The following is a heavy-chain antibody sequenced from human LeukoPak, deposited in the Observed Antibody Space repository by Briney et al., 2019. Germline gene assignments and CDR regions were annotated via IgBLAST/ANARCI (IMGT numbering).Heavy chain of an antibody. J-gene: IGHJ4*02. CDR2: IYPGDSDT. CDR1: GYDFKNNL. CDR3: ARLGKYFSASHYFDY. D-gene: IGHD3-10*01. Sequence: GESLKISCEGSGYDFKNNLIGGMRQMPGKGLEWMGIIYPGDSDTRYSPSFQGQVTISADKSINTSYLQWSSLKASDTAMYYCARLGKYFSASHYFDYWAQGTLVTVSS. V-gene: IGHV5-51*01.